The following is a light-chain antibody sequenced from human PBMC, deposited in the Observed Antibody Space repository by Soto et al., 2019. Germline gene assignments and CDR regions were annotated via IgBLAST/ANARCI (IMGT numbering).Light chain of an antibody. CDR1: QSISPR. Sequence: DSQMTQYPSTLSASVGDRVTITCRPSQSISPRLAWYQQKPGKAPKLLISKASTLQSGVPPRFSGSGSGTEFTLTISSLQPDDFATYYCQQYESYPMTFGGGTKVEIK. CDR2: KAS. J-gene: IGKJ4*01. CDR3: QQYESYPMT. V-gene: IGKV1-5*03.